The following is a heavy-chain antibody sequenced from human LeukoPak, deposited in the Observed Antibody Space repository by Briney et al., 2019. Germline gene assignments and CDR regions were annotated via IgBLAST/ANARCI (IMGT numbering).Heavy chain of an antibody. CDR2: LWDSGSSI. Sequence: PGGSLRLSCAASGFTFSDYYMSWIRQSPGKGLEWVSYLWDSGSSIYYADSVKGRFTISRDNAKKSLYLQMNSLRVEDTAVYYCARGHYGLEVWGQGTTVTVSS. V-gene: IGHV3-11*01. J-gene: IGHJ6*02. CDR3: ARGHYGLEV. CDR1: GFTFSDYY.